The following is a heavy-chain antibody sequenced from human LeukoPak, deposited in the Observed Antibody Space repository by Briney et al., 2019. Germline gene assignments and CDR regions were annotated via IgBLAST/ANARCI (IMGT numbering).Heavy chain of an antibody. D-gene: IGHD1-26*01. CDR2: ISSSGSTI. CDR1: GFTFSDYY. J-gene: IGHJ4*02. V-gene: IGHV3-11*04. Sequence: GGSLRLSCAASGFTFSDYYMSWIRQAPGKGLEWVSYISSSGSTIYYADPVKGRFTISRDNAKNLLYLQMNSLRAEDTAVYNCARDYQEQTNDYWGQGAQVTVSS. CDR3: ARDYQEQTNDY.